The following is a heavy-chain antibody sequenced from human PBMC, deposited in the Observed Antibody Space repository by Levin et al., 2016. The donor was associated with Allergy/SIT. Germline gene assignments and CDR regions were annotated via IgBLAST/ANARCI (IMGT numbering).Heavy chain of an antibody. Sequence: GESLKISCAASGFTFSSYAMNWVRQAPGKGLEWVATISYTGKYYADSVNGRFTISRDDSKDTLHLQMNSLRADDTAVYYCSKSLGNRSGFDSWGQGTLVTVSS. CDR2: ISYTGK. CDR3: SKSLGNRSGFDS. D-gene: IGHD3-22*01. J-gene: IGHJ4*02. CDR1: GFTFSSYA. V-gene: IGHV3-23*01.